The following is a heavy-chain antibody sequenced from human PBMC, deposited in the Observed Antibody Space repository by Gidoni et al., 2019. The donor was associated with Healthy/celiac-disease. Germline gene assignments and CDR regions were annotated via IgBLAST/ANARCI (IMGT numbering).Heavy chain of an antibody. CDR3: AKDEEYYYDSSGYSEEDY. CDR1: GFTFSRHA. Sequence: EVQLLESGGGLVQPGGSMRLSCAASGFTFSRHAMSWVRQAPGKGLEWVSAISGSGGSTYYADSVKGRFTISRDNSKNTLYLQMNSLRAEDTAVYYCAKDEEYYYDSSGYSEEDYWGQGTLVTVSS. V-gene: IGHV3-23*01. J-gene: IGHJ4*02. CDR2: ISGSGGST. D-gene: IGHD3-22*01.